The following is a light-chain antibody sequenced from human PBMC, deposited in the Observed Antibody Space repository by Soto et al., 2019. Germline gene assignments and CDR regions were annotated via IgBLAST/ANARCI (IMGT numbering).Light chain of an antibody. Sequence: DIQLTQSPSFLSASVGDRVTITCRASQGISNYLAWYQQKPGKAPKLLIYAASTLQSEVPSRFSGSGSGTEFTLTISSLQPDDFATYYCQQYNSYPWTFGQGTKVDIK. CDR3: QQYNSYPWT. J-gene: IGKJ1*01. CDR2: AAS. CDR1: QGISNY. V-gene: IGKV1-9*01.